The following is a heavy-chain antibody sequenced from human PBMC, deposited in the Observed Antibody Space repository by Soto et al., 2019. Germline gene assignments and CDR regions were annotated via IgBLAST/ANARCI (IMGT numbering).Heavy chain of an antibody. CDR3: ARDLSLNSGWYNHFYYYYGMDV. D-gene: IGHD6-19*01. J-gene: IGHJ6*02. CDR1: GGTFSSYA. CDR2: IIPIFGTA. V-gene: IGHV1-69*01. Sequence: QVQLVQSGAAVKKPGSSVNVSCKASGGTFSSYAISWVRQAPGQWLEWMGGIIPIFGTANYAQKCQGRVMITADESTSTAYMELSSLRSEDTAVYYCARDLSLNSGWYNHFYYYYGMDVWGQGPTVAVSS.